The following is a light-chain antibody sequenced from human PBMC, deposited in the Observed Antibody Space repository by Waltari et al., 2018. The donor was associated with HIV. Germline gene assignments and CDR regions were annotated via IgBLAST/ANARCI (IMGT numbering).Light chain of an antibody. CDR2: EVS. CDR3: SSYTSSSTVV. Sequence: QSALTQPASVSGSPGQSITLSCTGTSSDVGGYNYVPWYQQHPGKAPKLMIYEVSNRPSGVSNRFSGSKSGNTASLTISGLQAEVEADYYCSSYTSSSTVVFGGGTKLTVL. CDR1: SSDVGGYNY. V-gene: IGLV2-14*01. J-gene: IGLJ2*01.